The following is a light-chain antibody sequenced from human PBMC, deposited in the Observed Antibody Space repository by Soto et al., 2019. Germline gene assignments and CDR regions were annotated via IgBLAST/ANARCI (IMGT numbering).Light chain of an antibody. Sequence: QSALTQPASVSGSPGQSIIISCTGTSSDVGAYSYVSWYQHHPGKAPKLMIFDVSNRPSGVSNRFSGSKSGNTASLTISGLQAEDEADYYCTSFTTTSTVLFGGGTKLTVL. CDR2: DVS. CDR1: SSDVGAYSY. J-gene: IGLJ2*01. V-gene: IGLV2-14*03. CDR3: TSFTTTSTVL.